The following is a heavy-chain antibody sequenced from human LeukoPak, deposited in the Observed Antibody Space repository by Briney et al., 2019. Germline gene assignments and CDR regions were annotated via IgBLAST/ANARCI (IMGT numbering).Heavy chain of an antibody. V-gene: IGHV3-7*04. CDR1: GLTFSSYW. Sequence: GGSLRLSCAASGLTFSSYWMTWVRQAPGKGLEWVANIKYGGSEKYYADSVKGRFTISRDNAKNSLYLQMNSLRAEDTAVYFCARAEGYSYAFYFVYWGQGTLVTVSS. J-gene: IGHJ4*02. CDR3: ARAEGYSYAFYFVY. D-gene: IGHD5-18*01. CDR2: IKYGGSEK.